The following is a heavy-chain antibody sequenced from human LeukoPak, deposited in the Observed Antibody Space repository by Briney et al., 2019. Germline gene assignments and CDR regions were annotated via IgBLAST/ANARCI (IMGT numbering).Heavy chain of an antibody. D-gene: IGHD3-10*01. CDR2: ISHSGST. V-gene: IGHV4-38-2*02. CDR3: ARDSGTTGEVKFDP. CDR1: GYSISSGYY. J-gene: IGHJ5*02. Sequence: SETLSLTCTVSGYSISSGYYWGWIRQPPGKGLEGIGSISHSGSTYYNPSLKSRVTISVDTSKNQFSLKLRSVTAADTAVYYCARDSGTTGEVKFDPWGQGTLVTVSS.